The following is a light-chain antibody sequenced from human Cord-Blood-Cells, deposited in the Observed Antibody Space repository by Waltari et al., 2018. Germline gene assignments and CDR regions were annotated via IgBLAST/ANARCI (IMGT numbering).Light chain of an antibody. Sequence: IVLTHSPATMSLCPGERANLAYSARQSVSSYLAWYQQKPGQAPRLLIYDASNRATGIPSRFSGSGSGTDFTLTISRLEPEDFAVYYCQQRSNWPLTFGGGTKVEIK. V-gene: IGKV3-11*01. J-gene: IGKJ4*01. CDR2: DAS. CDR1: QSVSSY. CDR3: QQRSNWPLT.